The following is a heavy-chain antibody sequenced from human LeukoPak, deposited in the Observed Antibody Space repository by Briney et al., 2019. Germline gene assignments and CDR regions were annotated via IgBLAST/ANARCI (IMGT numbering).Heavy chain of an antibody. V-gene: IGHV3-23*01. Sequence: GGSLRLSCAASGFTFSSYAMSWVRQAPGKGLEWVSAISGSGGSTYYADSVKGRFTISRDNSKNTLHLQMNSLRAEDTAVYYCAKVGNFDWLLSFDYWGQGTLVTVSS. D-gene: IGHD3-9*01. J-gene: IGHJ4*02. CDR3: AKVGNFDWLLSFDY. CDR1: GFTFSSYA. CDR2: ISGSGGST.